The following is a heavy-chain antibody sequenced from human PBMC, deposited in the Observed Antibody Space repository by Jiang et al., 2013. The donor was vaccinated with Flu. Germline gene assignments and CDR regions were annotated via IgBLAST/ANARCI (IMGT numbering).Heavy chain of an antibody. D-gene: IGHD2-15*01. Sequence: CGAEVKKPGASVKVSCKASGYTFTSYGISWVRQAPGQGLEWMGWISAYNGNTNYAQKLQGRVTMTTDTSTSTAYMELRSLRSDDTAVYYCARVAHCSGGSCYFPRVSYYYYGMDVVGRRDRRSPSPQ. V-gene: IGHV1-18*01. CDR1: GYTFTSYG. J-gene: IGHJ6*04. CDR2: ISAYNGNT. CDR3: ARVAHCSGGSCYFPRVSYYYYGMDV.